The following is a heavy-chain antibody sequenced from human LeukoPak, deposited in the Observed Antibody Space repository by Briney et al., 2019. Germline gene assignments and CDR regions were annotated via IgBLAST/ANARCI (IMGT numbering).Heavy chain of an antibody. J-gene: IGHJ4*02. V-gene: IGHV4-59*08. Sequence: KPSETLSLTCTVSGGSISSYYWSWIRQPPGKGLEWIGYIYYSGSTNYNPSLKSRVTISVDTSKNQFSLKLSSVTAADTAVYYCARLKRNYGGKRGIDYWGQGTLVTVSS. CDR2: IYYSGST. D-gene: IGHD4-23*01. CDR1: GGSISSYY. CDR3: ARLKRNYGGKRGIDY.